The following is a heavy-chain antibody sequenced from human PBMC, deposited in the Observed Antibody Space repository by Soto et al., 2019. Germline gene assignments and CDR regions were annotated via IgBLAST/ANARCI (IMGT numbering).Heavy chain of an antibody. Sequence: SETLSLTCSVSGGSVSSVSYYWSWIRQPPGKGLEWIGYIYYSGSTNYTPSLKSRATISVDTSKNQFSLRLRSVTAADTAVYYCARKWGQQLVYFDYWGQGIRVTVSS. CDR3: ARKWGQQLVYFDY. D-gene: IGHD6-13*01. J-gene: IGHJ4*02. V-gene: IGHV4-61*01. CDR2: IYYSGST. CDR1: GGSVSSVSYY.